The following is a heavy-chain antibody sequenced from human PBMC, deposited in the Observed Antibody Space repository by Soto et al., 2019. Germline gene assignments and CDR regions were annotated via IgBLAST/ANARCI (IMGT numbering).Heavy chain of an antibody. D-gene: IGHD3-22*01. V-gene: IGHV3-11*01. CDR3: ARVGRHYYGSSGYYAPAGYYFDY. CDR2: ISSSGSTI. Sequence: QVQLVESGGGLVEPGGSLRLSCAASGFTFSDYYMSWIRQAPGKGLEWVSYISSSGSTIYYADSVKGRFTISRDNAKNSLYLQMNSLRTEDTAVYYCARVGRHYYGSSGYYAPAGYYFDYWGQGTLVTVSS. CDR1: GFTFSDYY. J-gene: IGHJ4*02.